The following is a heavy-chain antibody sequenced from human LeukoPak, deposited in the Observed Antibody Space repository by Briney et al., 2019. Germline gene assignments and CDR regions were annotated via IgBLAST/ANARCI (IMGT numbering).Heavy chain of an antibody. CDR1: GGSFSGQY. Sequence: PSETLSLTCAVFGGSFSGQYWSWIRQPPGKGLEWIGEINHRGSTTYSPSLKSRVTISVDTSKSQFSLKVRSLTAADTAVYYCARDRYSNSFYYYYAMDVWGQGTTVTVSS. V-gene: IGHV4-34*01. CDR2: INHRGST. J-gene: IGHJ6*02. D-gene: IGHD4-11*01. CDR3: ARDRYSNSFYYYYAMDV.